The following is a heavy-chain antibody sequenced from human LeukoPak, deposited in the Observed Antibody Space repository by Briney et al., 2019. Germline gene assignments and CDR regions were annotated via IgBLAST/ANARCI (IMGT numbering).Heavy chain of an antibody. CDR3: ARELALVRGVISG. V-gene: IGHV3-21*01. CDR2: ISSSSSYI. D-gene: IGHD3-10*01. Sequence: PGGSLRLSCAASGFTFSSYSMNWVRQAPGKGLEWVSSISSSSSYIYYADSVKGRFTISRDNAKNSLSLQMNSLRAEDTAVYYCARELALVRGVISGWGQGTLVTVSS. J-gene: IGHJ4*02. CDR1: GFTFSSYS.